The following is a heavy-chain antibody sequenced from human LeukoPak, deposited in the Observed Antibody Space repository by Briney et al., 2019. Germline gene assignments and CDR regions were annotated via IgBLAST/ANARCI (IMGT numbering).Heavy chain of an antibody. CDR3: AREGYCTDGVCYPFGY. V-gene: IGHV1-2*06. D-gene: IGHD2-8*01. Sequence: ASVKVSCKASGYTFTGYYMHWVRQAPGQGLEWMGRINPNSGGTNYAQKFQGRVTMTRDTSISTAYMELSRLRSDDTAVYYCAREGYCTDGVCYPFGYWGQEPWSPSPQ. CDR1: GYTFTGYY. J-gene: IGHJ4*01. CDR2: INPNSGGT.